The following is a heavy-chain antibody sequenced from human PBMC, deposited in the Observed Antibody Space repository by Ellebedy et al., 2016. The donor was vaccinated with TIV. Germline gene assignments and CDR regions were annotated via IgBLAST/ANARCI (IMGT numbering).Heavy chain of an antibody. CDR3: AQMAVGAIDHG. Sequence: GGSLRLXXAASGFTFSSYGMHWVRQAPGKGLEWVAVISYDGSNIYYADSVKGRFTISRDNSKNTLYLQMNSLRAEDTAVYYCAQMAVGAIDHGWGQGTLVTVSS. D-gene: IGHD1-26*01. J-gene: IGHJ4*02. CDR2: ISYDGSNI. V-gene: IGHV3-30*03. CDR1: GFTFSSYG.